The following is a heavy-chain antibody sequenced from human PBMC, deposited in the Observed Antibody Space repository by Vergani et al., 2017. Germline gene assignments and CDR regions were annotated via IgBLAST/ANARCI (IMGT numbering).Heavy chain of an antibody. V-gene: IGHV1-69*13. Sequence: QVKLVQSGAEVKKPGSSVKVSCKASGGTFSSYAISWVRQAPGQGLEWMGRIIPIFGTANYAQKFQGRVTITADESTSTAYMELSSLRSEDTAVYYCARDALNMVRGVSRGRNWFDPWGQGTLVTVSS. CDR3: ARDALNMVRGVSRGRNWFDP. D-gene: IGHD3-10*01. CDR1: GGTFSSYA. CDR2: IIPIFGTA. J-gene: IGHJ5*02.